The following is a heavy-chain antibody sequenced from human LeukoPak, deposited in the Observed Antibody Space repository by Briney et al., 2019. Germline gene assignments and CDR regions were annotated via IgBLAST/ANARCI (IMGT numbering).Heavy chain of an antibody. Sequence: GGSVRLSCAASGFTVSSNSMTWVRQAPGKGLEWVSLIYSGGSTYYADSVKGRFTISRDNSKNTLYLQMNSLRAEDTAVYYCARGPIVGAKGEAFDIWGQGTMVTVSS. CDR1: GFTVSSNS. J-gene: IGHJ3*02. CDR2: IYSGGST. CDR3: ARGPIVGAKGEAFDI. V-gene: IGHV3-53*01. D-gene: IGHD1-26*01.